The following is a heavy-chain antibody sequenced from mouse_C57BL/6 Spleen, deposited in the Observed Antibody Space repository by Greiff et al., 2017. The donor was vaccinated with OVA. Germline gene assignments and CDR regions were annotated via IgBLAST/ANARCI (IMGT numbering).Heavy chain of an antibody. D-gene: IGHD2-4*01. CDR2: ISSGGSYT. CDR3: ARQADYDGIDY. Sequence: EVQLMESGGDLVKPGGSLKLSCAASGFTFSSYGMSWVRQTPDKRLEWVATISSGGSYTYYPDSVKGRFTISRDNAKNTLYLQMSSLKSEDTAMYYCARQADYDGIDYWGQGTTLTVSS. V-gene: IGHV5-6*01. CDR1: GFTFSSYG. J-gene: IGHJ2*01.